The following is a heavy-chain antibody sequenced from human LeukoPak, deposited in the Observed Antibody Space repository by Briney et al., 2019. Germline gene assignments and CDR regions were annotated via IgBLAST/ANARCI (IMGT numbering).Heavy chain of an antibody. CDR3: ARVTTVVSPFDY. V-gene: IGHV1-2*02. CDR2: INPNSGGT. CDR1: GYTFTGYY. Sequence: ASVKVSCKASGYTFTGYYMHWVRRAPGQGLEWMGWINPNSGGTNYAQKFQGRVTMTRDTSISTAYMELSRLRSDDTAVYYCARVTTVVSPFDYWGQGTLVTVSS. D-gene: IGHD4-23*01. J-gene: IGHJ4*02.